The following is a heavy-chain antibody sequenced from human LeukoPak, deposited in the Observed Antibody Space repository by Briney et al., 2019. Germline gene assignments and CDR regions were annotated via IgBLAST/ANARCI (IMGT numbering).Heavy chain of an antibody. Sequence: SETLSLTCAVSGGSISGRYWSWIRQPPGKGLEWIANWRYDGSPNYTPSLESRATISLDTSKNQFSLRLTSVTAADTTVYYCVVTQKWLAFDYWGQGILVTVSS. CDR1: GGSISGRY. J-gene: IGHJ4*02. D-gene: IGHD6-19*01. CDR2: WRYDGSP. CDR3: VVTQKWLAFDY. V-gene: IGHV4-59*08.